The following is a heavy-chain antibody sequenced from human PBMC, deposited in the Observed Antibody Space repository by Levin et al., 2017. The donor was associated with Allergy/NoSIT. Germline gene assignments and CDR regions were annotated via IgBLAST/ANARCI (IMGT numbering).Heavy chain of an antibody. CDR2: VSAYTAST. CDR3: AGGLEIRTGEFDL. J-gene: IGHJ5*02. D-gene: IGHD1-7*01. V-gene: IGHV1-18*01. Sequence: ASVKVSCKASGYSLTTLGVTWVRQAPGQGLQWMGWVSAYTASTDYAPNLQGRVTMTIDTSTTTAYMELRSLRSDDTAIYYCAGGLEIRTGEFDLWGQGTLVTVSS. CDR1: GYSLTTLG.